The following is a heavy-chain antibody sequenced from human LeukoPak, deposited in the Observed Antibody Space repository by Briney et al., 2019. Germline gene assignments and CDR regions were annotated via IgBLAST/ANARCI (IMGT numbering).Heavy chain of an antibody. J-gene: IGHJ4*02. CDR2: ISGSNSYI. D-gene: IGHD3-22*01. CDR3: ARDLYRIVVVPHYFDY. V-gene: IGHV3-21*01. CDR1: GFTFSSYS. Sequence: GGSLRLSCAASGFTFSSYSMNWVRQAPGKGLEWVSSISGSNSYIYYADSMKGRFTISRDNAKNSLYLQMNSLRAEDTAVYYCARDLYRIVVVPHYFDYWGQGTLVTVSS.